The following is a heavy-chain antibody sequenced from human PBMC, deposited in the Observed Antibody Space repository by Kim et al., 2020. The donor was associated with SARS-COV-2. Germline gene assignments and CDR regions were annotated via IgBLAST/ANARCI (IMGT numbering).Heavy chain of an antibody. J-gene: IGHJ3*02. Sequence: GGSLRLSCAASGFTFSSYAMHWVRQAPGKGLEWVAVIWYDGSNKYYADSVKGRFTISRDNSKNTLYLQMNSLRAEDTAVYYCAKSTSSSWPPPGAFDIWGQGTMVTVSS. CDR3: AKSTSSSWPPPGAFDI. V-gene: IGHV3-33*06. D-gene: IGHD6-13*01. CDR1: GFTFSSYA. CDR2: IWYDGSNK.